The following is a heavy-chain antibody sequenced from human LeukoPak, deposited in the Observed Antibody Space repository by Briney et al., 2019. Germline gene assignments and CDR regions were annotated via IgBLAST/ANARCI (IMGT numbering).Heavy chain of an antibody. CDR1: GGSISSYY. CDR2: IYYSGGT. CDR3: ARDEGSGFDY. D-gene: IGHD2-15*01. V-gene: IGHV4-59*01. J-gene: IGHJ4*02. Sequence: SETLSLTCTVSGGSISSYYWSWIRQPPGKGLEWIGYIYYSGGTNYNPSLKSRVTISVDTSKNQFSLKLSSVTAADTAVYYCARDEGSGFDYWGQGTLVTVSS.